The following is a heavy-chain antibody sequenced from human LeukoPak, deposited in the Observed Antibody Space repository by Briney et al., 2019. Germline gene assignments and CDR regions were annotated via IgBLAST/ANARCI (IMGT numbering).Heavy chain of an antibody. CDR1: GGSISNYY. J-gene: IGHJ5*02. Sequence: SETLSLTCTVSGGSISNYYWSWIRQPPGKGLEWIGYIYYSGSTNYSPSLKSRVTISVDTPKNQFSLELSSVTAADTAVYYCARQSLGPSRSGSSNNWFDPWGQGTLVTVSS. CDR2: IYYSGST. D-gene: IGHD3-10*01. V-gene: IGHV4-59*08. CDR3: ARQSLGPSRSGSSNNWFDP.